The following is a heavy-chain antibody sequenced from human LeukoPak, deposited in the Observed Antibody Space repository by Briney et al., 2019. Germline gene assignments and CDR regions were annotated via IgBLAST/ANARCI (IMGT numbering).Heavy chain of an antibody. V-gene: IGHV3-21*01. J-gene: IGHJ4*02. Sequence: GGPLRLSCAASGFTFNTYSMKWVRHAPGEGLECGSSISSSSSHINYAHSVKGRFTISRDNAKNSLYLQMNSLRAEDTAVYYCARDASGSYPLSFDYWGQGTLVTVSS. CDR2: ISSSSSHI. D-gene: IGHD3-10*01. CDR1: GFTFNTYS. CDR3: ARDASGSYPLSFDY.